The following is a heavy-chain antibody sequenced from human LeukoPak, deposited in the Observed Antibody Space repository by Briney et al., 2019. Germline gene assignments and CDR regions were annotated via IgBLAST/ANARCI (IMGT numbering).Heavy chain of an antibody. V-gene: IGHV1-2*06. Sequence: ASVKVSCKASGYTFSGYYMHWVRQAPGQGLEWMARINPNNGDTNYAQKFQGRVTMTRDTSISTAYMELTRLISDDTAVYYCARVGSSGWYVHPTLDYWGQGTLVTVSS. D-gene: IGHD6-19*01. CDR1: GYTFSGYY. CDR2: INPNNGDT. J-gene: IGHJ4*02. CDR3: ARVGSSGWYVHPTLDY.